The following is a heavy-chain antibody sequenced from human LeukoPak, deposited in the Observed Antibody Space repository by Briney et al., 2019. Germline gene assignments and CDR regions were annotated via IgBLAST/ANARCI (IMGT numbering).Heavy chain of an antibody. J-gene: IGHJ5*02. V-gene: IGHV3-23*01. CDR2: ISGSGGNT. D-gene: IGHD3/OR15-3a*01. CDR3: AKGTGINHYHWIDP. CDR1: KVTFSDYG. Sequence: GSLRLSCAASKVTFSDYGMNWVRQAPGKGLEWVSGISGSGGNTYYADSVKGRFTISRDNSKNTLYLQMNSLRAEDTALYYCAKGTGINHYHWIDPWGQGTQVTVSS.